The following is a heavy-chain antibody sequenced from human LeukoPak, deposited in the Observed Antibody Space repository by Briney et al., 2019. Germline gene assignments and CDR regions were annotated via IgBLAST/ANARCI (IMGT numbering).Heavy chain of an antibody. J-gene: IGHJ4*02. CDR2: IYYSGST. CDR1: GGSISSGDYY. Sequence: SETLSLTCTVSGGSISSGDYYWSWIRQPPGKGLEWIGYIYYSGSTYYNPSLKSRVTISVDTSKNQFSLKLSSVTAADTAVYYCARAGVWLAMEDYWGQGTLVTVSS. D-gene: IGHD3-9*01. CDR3: ARAGVWLAMEDY. V-gene: IGHV4-30-4*08.